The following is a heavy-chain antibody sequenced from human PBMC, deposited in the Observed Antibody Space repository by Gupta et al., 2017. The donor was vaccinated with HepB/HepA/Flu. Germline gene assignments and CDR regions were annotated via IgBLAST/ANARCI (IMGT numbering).Heavy chain of an antibody. J-gene: IGHJ4*02. V-gene: IGHV3-23*01. D-gene: IGHD3-22*01. Sequence: RFTISRDNSKNTLYLQMNSLRAEDTAVYYCAKGPLSFSHYDWPINVNLIDYWGQGTLVTVSS. CDR3: AKGPLSFSHYDWPINVNLIDY.